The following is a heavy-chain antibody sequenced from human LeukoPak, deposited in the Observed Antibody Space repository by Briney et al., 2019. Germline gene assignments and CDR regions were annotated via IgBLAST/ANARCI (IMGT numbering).Heavy chain of an antibody. CDR1: GFTFDHYG. CDR2: IDWNGGST. CDR3: ARALRVGSSGYYYFDY. V-gene: IGHV3-20*04. J-gene: IGHJ4*02. D-gene: IGHD6-25*01. Sequence: GGSLRLSCAAYGFTFDHYGMTWVRQPPGKGLEWVTGIDWNGGSTGYADSVKGRFTISRDNAKNSLYLQMDSLRAEGTALYYCARALRVGSSGYYYFDYWGQGTMVTVSS.